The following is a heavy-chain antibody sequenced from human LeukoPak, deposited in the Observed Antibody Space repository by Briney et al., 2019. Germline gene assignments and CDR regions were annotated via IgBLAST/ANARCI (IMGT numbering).Heavy chain of an antibody. CDR2: IYYSGST. V-gene: IGHV4-59*01. Sequence: PSETLSLTCTVSGGSISSYYLSWIRQPPGKGLEWIGYIYYSGSTNYNPSLKSRVTISIDTSKNQFPLKVSSVTAADTAVYYCARDISPYYFDNWGQGTLVTVSS. CDR1: GGSISSYY. CDR3: ARDISPYYFDN. J-gene: IGHJ4*02.